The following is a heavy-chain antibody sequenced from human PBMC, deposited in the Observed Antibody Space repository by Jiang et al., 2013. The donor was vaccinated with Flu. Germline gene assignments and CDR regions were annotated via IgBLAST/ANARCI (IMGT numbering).Heavy chain of an antibody. Sequence: QLLESGGGVVQPGGSLRLSCAASGFTFSSYGMHWVRQAPGKGLEWVAFIRYDGSNKYYADSVKGRFTISRDNSKNTLYLQMNSLRPEDTAVYYCAKDYYDSSGYYPSFDYWGQGTLVTVSS. CDR1: GFTFSSYG. CDR2: IRYDGSNK. CDR3: AKDYYDSSGYYPSFDY. V-gene: IGHV3-30*02. J-gene: IGHJ4*02. D-gene: IGHD3-22*01.